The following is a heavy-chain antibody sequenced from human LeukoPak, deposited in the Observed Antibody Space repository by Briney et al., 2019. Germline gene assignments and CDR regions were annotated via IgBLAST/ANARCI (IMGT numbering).Heavy chain of an antibody. J-gene: IGHJ4*02. V-gene: IGHV4-61*02. D-gene: IGHD2-21*02. CDR1: GGSISSGSYY. CDR3: ACYSRDLRFDY. CDR2: IYTSGST. Sequence: PSETLSLTCTVSGGSISSGSYYWSWIRQPAGKGLEWIGRIYTSGSTNYNPSLKSRVTISVDTSKNQFSLKLSSVTAADTAVYYCACYSRDLRFDYWGQGTLVTVSS.